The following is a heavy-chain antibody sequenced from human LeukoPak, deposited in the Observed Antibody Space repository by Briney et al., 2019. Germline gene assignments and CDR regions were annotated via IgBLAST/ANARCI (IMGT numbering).Heavy chain of an antibody. D-gene: IGHD1-7*01. CDR1: GYTFSSYG. Sequence: GASVEVSCKTSGYTFSSYGVSWVRQAPGQGLEWMGWISAHNGNTDYAQKFQGRITMTTDTSTSRADMELRSLRSDDTAVYYCARVHAYCGTSTTSCLDYWGQGTLVTVSS. V-gene: IGHV1-18*01. CDR2: ISAHNGNT. J-gene: IGHJ4*02. CDR3: ARVHAYCGTSTTSCLDY.